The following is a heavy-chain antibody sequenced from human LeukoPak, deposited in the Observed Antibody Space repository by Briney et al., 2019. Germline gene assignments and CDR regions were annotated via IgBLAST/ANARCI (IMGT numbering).Heavy chain of an antibody. V-gene: IGHV3-74*01. D-gene: IGHD3-16*02. CDR3: ARVKAYNDYVWGSYRTSWVFDY. CDR2: INSDGSST. J-gene: IGHJ4*02. Sequence: GGSLRLSCEASGFTFSNYWMHWVRQAPGKGLVWVSRINSDGSSTTYADSVKGRFTISRDNAKNSLYLQMNSLRAEDTAVYYCARVKAYNDYVWGSYRTSWVFDYWGQGTLVTVSS. CDR1: GFTFSNYW.